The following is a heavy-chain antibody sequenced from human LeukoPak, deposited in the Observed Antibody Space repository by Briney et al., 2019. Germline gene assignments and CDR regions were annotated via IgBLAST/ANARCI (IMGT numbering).Heavy chain of an antibody. CDR1: GFTFSSYG. CDR2: ISGSGGST. V-gene: IGHV3-23*01. J-gene: IGHJ4*02. CDR3: AKDHYSSGWYGWSFDY. D-gene: IGHD6-19*01. Sequence: GGSLRLSCAAPGFTFSSYGMSWVRQAPGKGLEWVSAISGSGGSTYYADSVKGRFTISRDNSKNTLYLQMNSLRAEDTAVYYCAKDHYSSGWYGWSFDYWGQGTLVTVSS.